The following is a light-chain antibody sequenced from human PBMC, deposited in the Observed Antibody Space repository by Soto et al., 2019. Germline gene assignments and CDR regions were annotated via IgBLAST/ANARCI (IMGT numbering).Light chain of an antibody. J-gene: IGLJ1*01. Sequence: QSVLAQPPSASGSPGASVAISCTGTSSDVGGYNYVSWYQQHPGKAPKLMIYEVNKRPSGVPDRFSGSKSGNTASLTVSGLQAEDEADYYCSSYAGSSNVFGTGTKVTVL. CDR3: SSYAGSSNV. CDR1: SSDVGGYNY. V-gene: IGLV2-8*01. CDR2: EVN.